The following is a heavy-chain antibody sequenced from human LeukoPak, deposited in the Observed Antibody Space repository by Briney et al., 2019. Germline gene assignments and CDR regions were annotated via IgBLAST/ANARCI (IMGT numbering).Heavy chain of an antibody. J-gene: IGHJ4*02. CDR2: VKQDGSEK. Sequence: GGSLRLSCAASGFTLSSYWMSWVRQAPGKGLEWVANVKQDGSEKYYVDSVKGRFTISRDNAKNSLYLQMNSLRAEDTAVYYCARGGGGMTAAGTRNCGGQGTRVTVSS. V-gene: IGHV3-7*01. D-gene: IGHD6-13*01. CDR3: ARGGGGMTAAGTRNC. CDR1: GFTLSSYW.